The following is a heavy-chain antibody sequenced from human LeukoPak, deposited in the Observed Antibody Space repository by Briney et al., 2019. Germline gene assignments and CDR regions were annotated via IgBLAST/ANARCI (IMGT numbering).Heavy chain of an antibody. D-gene: IGHD1-1*01. J-gene: IGHJ4*02. CDR1: GGSFSGYY. Sequence: PSETLSLTCAVYGGSFSGYYWSWIRQPPGKGLEWIGEINHSGSTNYNPSLKSRVTISVDTSKNQFSLQLNSVTPEDTAVYYCARERGGVTAFDYWGQGTLVTVSS. V-gene: IGHV4-34*01. CDR3: ARERGGVTAFDY. CDR2: INHSGST.